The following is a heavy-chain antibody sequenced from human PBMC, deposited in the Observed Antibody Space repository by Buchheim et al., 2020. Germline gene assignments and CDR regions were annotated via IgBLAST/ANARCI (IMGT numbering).Heavy chain of an antibody. CDR1: GFTFSSYS. J-gene: IGHJ4*02. D-gene: IGHD3-16*02. CDR2: ISSSGGTK. V-gene: IGHV3-48*04. Sequence: EVQLVESGGGLVQPGGSLRLSCAASGFTFSSYSMNWVRQAPGQGLEWVSHISSSGGTKFYRDSVQGRFTISRDNDKNSLYLQMTSLRVEDAAVYYCARVAWGSYRYKLDSWGQGTL. CDR3: ARVAWGSYRYKLDS.